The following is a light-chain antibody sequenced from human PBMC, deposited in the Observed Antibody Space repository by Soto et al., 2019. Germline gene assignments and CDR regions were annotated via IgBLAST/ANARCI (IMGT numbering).Light chain of an antibody. CDR1: QSVSSN. Sequence: EIVMTQSPGTLSVSPGGRSTLSCRASQSVSSNLAWYQQKPGQAPRLLISDASTRATGIPARFSGSGSGTEFTLTVSSLQSEDFAVYYCQQYIKWPITFGQGTKVDIK. CDR3: QQYIKWPIT. J-gene: IGKJ1*01. CDR2: DAS. V-gene: IGKV3-15*01.